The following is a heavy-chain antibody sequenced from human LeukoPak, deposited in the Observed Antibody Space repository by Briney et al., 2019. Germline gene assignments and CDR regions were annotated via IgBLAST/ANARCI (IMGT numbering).Heavy chain of an antibody. J-gene: IGHJ4*02. CDR2: IYSGGST. CDR1: GFTVSSNY. CDR3: ARDMGAGFWSGYHFGYFDY. D-gene: IGHD3-3*01. Sequence: GGSLRLSCAASGFTVSSNYMSWVRQAPGKGLEWVSVIYSGGSTYYADSVKGRFTISRDNSKNTLYLQMNSLRAEDTAVYYCARDMGAGFWSGYHFGYFDYWGQGTLVTVSS. V-gene: IGHV3-66*01.